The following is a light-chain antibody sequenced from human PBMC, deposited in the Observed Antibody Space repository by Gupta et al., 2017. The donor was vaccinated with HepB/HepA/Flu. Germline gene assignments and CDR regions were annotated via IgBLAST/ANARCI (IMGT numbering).Light chain of an antibody. Sequence: SVLTQPPSVSGAPGPRVTISCTGSSSNIGADYDVHWYQQIPGTAPKLLIYGNRNRHSGVPDRFSGSKSGTAASLAITGLQAEDEADYYCQSYDSSLRGVFGGGTKLTVL. CDR2: GNR. CDR1: SSNIGADYD. V-gene: IGLV1-40*01. CDR3: QSYDSSLRGV. J-gene: IGLJ2*01.